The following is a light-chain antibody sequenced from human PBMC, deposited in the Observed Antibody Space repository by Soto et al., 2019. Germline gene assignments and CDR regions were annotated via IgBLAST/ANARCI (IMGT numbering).Light chain of an antibody. Sequence: EIVLTQSPATLSVSPGERATLSCRSSQSVSSTYLAWYQQQPGQAPRLLMSGTSNRATGTPDRFSGGGSGTDFTLTISRLEPEDFAVYYCQQFSSYPLTFGGGTKVDIK. CDR2: GTS. V-gene: IGKV3-20*01. CDR1: QSVSSTY. J-gene: IGKJ4*01. CDR3: QQFSSYPLT.